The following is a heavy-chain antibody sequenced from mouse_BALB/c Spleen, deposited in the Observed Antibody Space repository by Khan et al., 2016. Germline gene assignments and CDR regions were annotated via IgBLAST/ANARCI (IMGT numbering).Heavy chain of an antibody. Sequence: EVELVESGGGLVKPGGSLKLSCAASGFTFSNYAMSWVRQTPEKRLEWVASISSGGSTYYPDSVKGRFTISRDNARNILNLQMSRLRSEDTAMYYCAREDYGNYGDYFDYWGQGTTLTGSS. J-gene: IGHJ2*01. CDR3: AREDYGNYGDYFDY. D-gene: IGHD2-1*01. CDR1: GFTFSNYA. CDR2: ISSGGST. V-gene: IGHV5-6-5*01.